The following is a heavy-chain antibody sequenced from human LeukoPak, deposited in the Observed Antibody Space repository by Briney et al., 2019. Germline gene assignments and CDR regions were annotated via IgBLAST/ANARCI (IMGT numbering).Heavy chain of an antibody. J-gene: IGHJ4*02. CDR1: GFTSSSYA. Sequence: GGSLRLSCSASGFTSSSYAMHWVRQAPGKGLEYVSAISSNGGSTYYADSVKGRFTISRDNSKNTLYLQMSSLRAEDTAVYYCVKGGHSSSWYGLGYYFDYWGQGTLVTVSS. CDR2: ISSNGGST. V-gene: IGHV3-64D*06. CDR3: VKGGHSSSWYGLGYYFDY. D-gene: IGHD6-13*01.